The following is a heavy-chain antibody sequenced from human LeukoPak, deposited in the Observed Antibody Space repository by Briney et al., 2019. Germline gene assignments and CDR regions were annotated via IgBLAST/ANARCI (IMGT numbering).Heavy chain of an antibody. V-gene: IGHV4-61*05. J-gene: IGHJ5*02. Sequence: PSETLSLTCTVSGGSISSSSYYWSWIRQPPGKGLEWIGYIYYSGSTNYNPSLKSRVTISVDTSKNQFSLKLSSVTAADTAVYYCARGPRWFDPWGQGTLVTVSS. CDR1: GGSISSSSYY. CDR3: ARGPRWFDP. CDR2: IYYSGST.